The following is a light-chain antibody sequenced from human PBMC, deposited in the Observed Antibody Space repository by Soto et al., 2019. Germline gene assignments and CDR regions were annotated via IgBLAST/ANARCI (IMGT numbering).Light chain of an antibody. Sequence: ASVGDRVTITCRASQSINIWLAWYQQKPGKAPKVLIYDASSLKSGVPSRFSGSGSGTEFTLTISSLQPDDFATYYCQQYKSYSWTFGQGTKVDIK. V-gene: IGKV1-5*01. J-gene: IGKJ1*01. CDR3: QQYKSYSWT. CDR1: QSINIW. CDR2: DAS.